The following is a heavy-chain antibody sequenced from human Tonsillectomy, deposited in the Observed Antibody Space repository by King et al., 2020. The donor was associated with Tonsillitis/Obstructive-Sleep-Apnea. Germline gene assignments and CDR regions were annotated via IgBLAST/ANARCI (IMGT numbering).Heavy chain of an antibody. CDR1: GGSISSSSYY. CDR2: IYYSGST. J-gene: IGHJ6*03. CDR3: FRVNYYSYYMDV. Sequence: LQLQESGPGLVKPSETLSLTCTVSGGSISSSSYYWGWIRQPPGKGLEWIGSIYYSGSTYYNPSLKSRVTISVDTSKNQFSLKLSSVTAADTAVYYCFRVNYYSYYMDVWGKGTTVTVSS. V-gene: IGHV4-39*01. D-gene: IGHD2-21*01.